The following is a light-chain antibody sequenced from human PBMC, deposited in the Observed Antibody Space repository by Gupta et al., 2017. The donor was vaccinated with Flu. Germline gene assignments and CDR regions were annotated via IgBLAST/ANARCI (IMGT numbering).Light chain of an antibody. V-gene: IGKV3-20*01. CDR2: SAS. CDR3: QQCSISPNT. J-gene: IGKJ2*01. CDR1: QTIERNK. Sequence: DTLSLSPGKRATVSCRASQTIERNKLSWYQQKPGQAPSPLLLSASSRAAGIPDRFSGSGSETDFTLTITRLEPEDFAIYYCQQCSISPNTFGQGTRLEIK.